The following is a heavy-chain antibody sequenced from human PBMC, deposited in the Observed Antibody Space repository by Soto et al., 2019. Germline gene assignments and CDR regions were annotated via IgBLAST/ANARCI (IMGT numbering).Heavy chain of an antibody. CDR2: IYYSGST. Sequence: SETLSLTCTVSGGSISSGGYYWSWIRQHPGKGLEWIGYIYYSGSTYYNPSLKSRVTISVDTSKNQFSLKLSSVTAADTAVYYCARGDYRGHNWFDPWGQGTLVTVSS. CDR3: ARGDYRGHNWFDP. D-gene: IGHD4-4*01. CDR1: GGSISSGGYY. V-gene: IGHV4-31*03. J-gene: IGHJ5*02.